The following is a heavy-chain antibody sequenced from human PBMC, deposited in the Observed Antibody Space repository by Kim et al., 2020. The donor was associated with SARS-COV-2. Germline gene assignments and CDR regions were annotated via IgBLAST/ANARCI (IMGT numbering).Heavy chain of an antibody. D-gene: IGHD3-22*01. CDR3: TSKYYYDSSGYYYADW. CDR1: GHPITSDYF. CDR2: IYQSGTT. Sequence: SETLSLTCTVSGHPITSDYFWVWIRQSPGKGLEWLGSIYQSGTTYHNPSLKSRVTISIDTSKSQFSLRLNSVTAADTAVYYCTSKYYYDSSGYYYADWWGQGTLVTVSS. V-gene: IGHV4-38-2*02. J-gene: IGHJ4*02.